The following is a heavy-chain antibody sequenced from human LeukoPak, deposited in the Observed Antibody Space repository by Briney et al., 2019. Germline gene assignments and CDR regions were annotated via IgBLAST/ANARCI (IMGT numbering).Heavy chain of an antibody. CDR2: ISAYNGNT. CDR1: GYTFTSYG. V-gene: IGHV1-18*01. J-gene: IGHJ4*02. D-gene: IGHD3-22*01. CDR3: ARVPAMIVVVIPGNYFDY. Sequence: ASVKVSCKASGYTFTSYGISWVRQAPGQGLEWMGWISAYNGNTNYAQKLQGRVTMTTDTSTSTAYMELRSLRSDDTAVYYCARVPAMIVVVIPGNYFDYWGQGTLVTVSS.